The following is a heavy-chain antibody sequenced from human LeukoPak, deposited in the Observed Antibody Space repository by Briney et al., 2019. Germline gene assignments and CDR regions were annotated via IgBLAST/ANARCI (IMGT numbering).Heavy chain of an antibody. Sequence: GGSLRLSCTASGFTFGDYAMSWFRQAPGKGLEWVGFIRSKAYGGTTEYAASVKGRFTISRDDSKSIAYLQMNSLKTEDTAVYYCTRDQAAAGTGTDYWGQGTPVTVSS. V-gene: IGHV3-49*03. D-gene: IGHD6-13*01. CDR2: IRSKAYGGTT. J-gene: IGHJ4*02. CDR3: TRDQAAAGTGTDY. CDR1: GFTFGDYA.